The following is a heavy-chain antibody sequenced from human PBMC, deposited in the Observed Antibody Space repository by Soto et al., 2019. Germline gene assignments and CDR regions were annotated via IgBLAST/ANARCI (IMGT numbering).Heavy chain of an antibody. CDR1: GFTFSSSA. J-gene: IGHJ4*02. Sequence: GGSLRLSCAASGFTFSSSAMNWVRQAPGKWLEWVSVITISGDSTSYADSVKGRFTISRDNSKNTLYLQMNSLRAGDTAVYYCAREGMPGTIDYWGQGXLVTVYS. V-gene: IGHV3-23*01. D-gene: IGHD2-2*01. CDR3: AREGMPGTIDY. CDR2: ITISGDST.